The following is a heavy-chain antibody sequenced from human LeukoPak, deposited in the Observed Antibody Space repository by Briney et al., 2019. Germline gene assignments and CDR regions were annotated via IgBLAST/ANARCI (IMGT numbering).Heavy chain of an antibody. CDR1: GYSFTTYS. CDR3: ARLADYDILTGYVGNSYGDSLDY. Sequence: ASVKVSCKASGYSFTTYSMNWVRQAPGQGLEWMGIINPSGGSTSYAQKFQGRVTMTRDTSTSTVYMELSSLRSEDTAVYYCARLADYDILTGYVGNSYGDSLDYWGQGTLVTVSS. D-gene: IGHD3-9*01. J-gene: IGHJ4*02. V-gene: IGHV1-46*01. CDR2: INPSGGST.